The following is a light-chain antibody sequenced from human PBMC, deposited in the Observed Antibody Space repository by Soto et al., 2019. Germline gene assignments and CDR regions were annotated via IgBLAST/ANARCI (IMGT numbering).Light chain of an antibody. J-gene: IGKJ2*01. CDR1: QSVSSSY. CDR2: GAS. V-gene: IGKV3-20*01. Sequence: EIVLTQSPGTLSLSPGERATLSCRASQSVSSSYLAWYQQKPGQAPRLLIYGASSRATGIPDRFSGSGSGTDFNLTINRLELEDFAVYYCHQYGSSPYTFGQGTKLEI. CDR3: HQYGSSPYT.